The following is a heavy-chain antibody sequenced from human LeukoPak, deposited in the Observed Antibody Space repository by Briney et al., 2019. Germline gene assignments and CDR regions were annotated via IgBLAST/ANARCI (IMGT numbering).Heavy chain of an antibody. D-gene: IGHD6-13*01. CDR1: GFTFDDYG. CDR2: INWNGGST. V-gene: IGHV3-20*01. Sequence: PGGSLRLSCAASGFTFDDYGMSWVRQAPGKGLEWVSGINWNGGSTGYADSVKGRFTISRDNAKNSLYLQMNSLRAEDTALYHCARGGQQRITDDAFDIWGQGTMVTVSS. CDR3: ARGGQQRITDDAFDI. J-gene: IGHJ3*02.